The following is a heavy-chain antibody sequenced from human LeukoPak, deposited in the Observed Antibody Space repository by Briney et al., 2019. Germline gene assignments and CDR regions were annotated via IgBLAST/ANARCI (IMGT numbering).Heavy chain of an antibody. V-gene: IGHV3-30-3*02. CDR1: GFTFSSYA. CDR2: ISYDGSNK. CDR3: AKDSYGYVVTVDY. Sequence: PGGSLRLSSAASGFTFSSYAMHWVRQAPGKGLEWVAVISYDGSNKYYADSVKGRFTISRDNSKNTLYLQMNSLRAEDTAVYYCAKDSYGYVVTVDYWGQGTLVTVSS. D-gene: IGHD5-18*01. J-gene: IGHJ4*02.